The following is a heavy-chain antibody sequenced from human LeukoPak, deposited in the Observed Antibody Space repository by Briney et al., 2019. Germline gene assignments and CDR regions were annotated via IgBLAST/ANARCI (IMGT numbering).Heavy chain of an antibody. CDR2: IYYSGST. CDR1: GGSVSSGSYY. J-gene: IGHJ4*02. V-gene: IGHV4-61*01. D-gene: IGHD6-13*01. CDR3: ARDRGAGTFMYFDY. Sequence: SETLSLTCTVSGGSVSSGSYYWSWIRQPPGKGLEWFGYIYYSGSTNYNPSLKSRVTISVDTSKNQFSLMLSSVTAADTAVYYCARDRGAGTFMYFDYWGQGTLVTVSS.